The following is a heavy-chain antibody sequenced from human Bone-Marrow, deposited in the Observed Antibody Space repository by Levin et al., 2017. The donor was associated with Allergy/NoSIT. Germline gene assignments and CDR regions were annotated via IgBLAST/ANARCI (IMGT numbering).Heavy chain of an antibody. V-gene: IGHV3-9*01. CDR1: GFTFDDYA. CDR2: ISWNSGSI. Sequence: GGSLRLSCAASGFTFDDYAMHWVRQAPGKGLEWVSGISWNSGSIGYADSVKGRFTISRDNAKNSLYLQMNSLRAEDTALYYCAKGGDSSSFLDYYFDYWGQGTLVTVSS. J-gene: IGHJ4*02. CDR3: AKGGDSSSFLDYYFDY. D-gene: IGHD6-6*01.